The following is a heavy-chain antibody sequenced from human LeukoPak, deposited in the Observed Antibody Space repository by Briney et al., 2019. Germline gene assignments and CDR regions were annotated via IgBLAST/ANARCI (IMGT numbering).Heavy chain of an antibody. CDR1: GGSISSYS. D-gene: IGHD2-8*02. CDR3: ARGLEVVSGGDN. Sequence: SETQSLTCTVSGGSISSYSWSWIRQPPGKGLEWIGYIYYSGSTNYNPSLKSRVTISVDTSKNQFSLKLSSVTAADTAVYYCARGLEVVSGGDNWGQGALCTVSS. CDR2: IYYSGST. J-gene: IGHJ4*02. V-gene: IGHV4-59*01.